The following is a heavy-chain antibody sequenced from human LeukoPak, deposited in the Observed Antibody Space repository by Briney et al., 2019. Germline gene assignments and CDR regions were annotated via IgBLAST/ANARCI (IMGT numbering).Heavy chain of an antibody. Sequence: PSETLSLTCAVYGGSFSGYYWSWIRQPPGKGLEWIGETNHSGSTNYNPSLKSRVTISVDTSKNQFSLKLSSVTAADTAVYYCARGRPRSYYYDSSGMLCYFDYWGQGTLVTVSS. J-gene: IGHJ4*02. CDR2: TNHSGST. CDR3: ARGRPRSYYYDSSGMLCYFDY. CDR1: GGSFSGYY. D-gene: IGHD3-22*01. V-gene: IGHV4-34*01.